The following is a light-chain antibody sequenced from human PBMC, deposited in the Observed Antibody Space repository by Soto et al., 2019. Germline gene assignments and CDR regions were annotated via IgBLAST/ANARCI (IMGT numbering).Light chain of an antibody. J-gene: IGKJ1*01. CDR2: GAS. CDR3: QQYNNWPPWT. V-gene: IGKV3-15*01. Sequence: EIVMTQSPATLSVSPGERATLSCRASQRVSSNLAWYQQKPGQAPRLLIYGASTRATGIPARFSGSGSETEFTLTISSLQSEDFAVYYCQQYNNWPPWTFGQATKVEIK. CDR1: QRVSSN.